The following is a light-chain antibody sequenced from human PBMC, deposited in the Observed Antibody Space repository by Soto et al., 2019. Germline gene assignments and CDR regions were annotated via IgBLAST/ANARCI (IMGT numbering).Light chain of an antibody. CDR2: GAS. CDR3: QQYGSSSST. V-gene: IGKV3-20*01. CDR1: QSVSSSF. J-gene: IGKJ1*01. Sequence: EIVLTQSPGTLSLSPGERATLSCRASQSVSSSFLAWYQQKPGQAPRLLIYGASSRATGIPDRFSGSGSGTHFTLTISRLEPEYFAVYYCQQYGSSSSTFGQPPKVELK.